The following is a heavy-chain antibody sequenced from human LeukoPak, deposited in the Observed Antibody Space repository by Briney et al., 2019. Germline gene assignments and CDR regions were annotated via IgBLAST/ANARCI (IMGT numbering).Heavy chain of an antibody. J-gene: IGHJ4*02. D-gene: IGHD6-13*01. CDR1: GFPISTNG. CDR3: ARGGGSGRYGLPFDS. V-gene: IGHV3-23*01. CDR2: IVGGDGGT. Sequence: PGGSLRLSCAASGFPISTNGMSWVRQAPGKGLEWVSGIVGGDGGTYYADSVKGRFIISRDNSKNTLYVQMNSLTDEDTGVYYCARGGGSGRYGLPFDSWGQGTLVTVSS.